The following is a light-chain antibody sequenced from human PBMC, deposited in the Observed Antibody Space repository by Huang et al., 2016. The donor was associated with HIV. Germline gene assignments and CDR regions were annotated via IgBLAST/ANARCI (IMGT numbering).Light chain of an antibody. V-gene: IGKV3D-15*01. CDR3: QQYNKWPRT. Sequence: DILMTQSPVTLSVHPGERATLTCRSSQHLVSNLAWYQQKPGHPPRLLIYAASARATGAPARFSGSGSKTDFNLTIDSLQSEDSALYFCQQYNKWPRTFGQGTKLEIK. CDR2: AAS. CDR1: QHLVSN. J-gene: IGKJ1*01.